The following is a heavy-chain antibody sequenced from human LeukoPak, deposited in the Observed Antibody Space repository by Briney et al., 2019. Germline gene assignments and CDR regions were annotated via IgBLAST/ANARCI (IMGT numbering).Heavy chain of an antibody. D-gene: IGHD6-19*01. Sequence: GGSLRLSCAASGFSFSGYEMNWVRQAPGKGLEWVSYISSDAGTIYYADSVKGRFTISRDNAKNSLYPQMNSLRAEDTAVYYCVREAGGWYLDAFDIWGQGTMVTVSS. CDR1: GFSFSGYE. V-gene: IGHV3-48*03. J-gene: IGHJ3*02. CDR3: VREAGGWYLDAFDI. CDR2: ISSDAGTI.